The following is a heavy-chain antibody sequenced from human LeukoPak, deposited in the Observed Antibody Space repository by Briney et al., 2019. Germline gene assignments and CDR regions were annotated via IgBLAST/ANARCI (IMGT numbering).Heavy chain of an antibody. CDR3: ARRAVAGSTGTFDY. D-gene: IGHD6-19*01. CDR2: IYYSGST. CDR1: GGAISSSSYY. V-gene: IGHV4-39*01. Sequence: SETLSLTCTVSGGAISSSSYYWGLIRQPPGKGLEWIGSIYYSGSTYYNPSLKSRVTISEDTSKNQFSLKLSSVTAADTAVYYCARRAVAGSTGTFDYWGQGTLVTVSS. J-gene: IGHJ4*02.